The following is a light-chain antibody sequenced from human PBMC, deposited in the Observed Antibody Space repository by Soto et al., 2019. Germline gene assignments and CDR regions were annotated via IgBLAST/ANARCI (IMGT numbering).Light chain of an antibody. J-gene: IGLJ1*01. CDR3: QSYDSSLSGYV. CDR2: GNS. CDR1: SSNIGAGYD. Sequence: QSVLTQPPSVSGAPGHRVTISCTGSSSNIGAGYDVHWYQQLPGTAPKLLIYGNSNRPSGVPDRFSGSKSGTSASQAITGLQAEDEADYYCQSYDSSLSGYVFGTGTKVTVL. V-gene: IGLV1-40*01.